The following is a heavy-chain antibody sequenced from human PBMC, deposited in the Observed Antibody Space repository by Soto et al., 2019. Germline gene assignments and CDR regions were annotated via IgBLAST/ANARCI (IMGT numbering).Heavy chain of an antibody. J-gene: IGHJ4*02. Sequence: QVQLVESGGGVVQPGRSLRLSCAASGFTFSSYGMHWVRQAPGKGLEWVAVISYDGSNKYYADSVKGRFTISRDNSKNTLYLQMNSLRAEDTAVSYCAKDRGYCSGGSCYYVDYWGQGTLVTVSS. CDR2: ISYDGSNK. CDR1: GFTFSSYG. CDR3: AKDRGYCSGGSCYYVDY. D-gene: IGHD2-15*01. V-gene: IGHV3-30*18.